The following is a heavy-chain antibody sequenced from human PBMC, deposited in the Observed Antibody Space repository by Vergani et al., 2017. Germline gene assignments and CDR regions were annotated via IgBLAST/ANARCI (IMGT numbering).Heavy chain of an antibody. D-gene: IGHD4-17*01. CDR1: GGSIRSGSYY. Sequence: QVQLQESGPGLVKPSQTLSLTCTVSGGSIRSGSYYWSWIRKPAGKGLEWIGNIYTSGSTNYKPSLKSRFTLSVDTSKNQFSLKLNSVTAADTAVYYCASIGIDGEPYFDYWGQGTLVTVSS. V-gene: IGHV4-61*02. CDR3: ASIGIDGEPYFDY. J-gene: IGHJ4*02. CDR2: IYTSGST.